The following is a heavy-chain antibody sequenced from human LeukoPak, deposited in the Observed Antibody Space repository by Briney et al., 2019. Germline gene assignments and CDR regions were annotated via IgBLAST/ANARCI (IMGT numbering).Heavy chain of an antibody. Sequence: GGSLGLSCAASGFTFSSYTMNWVRQAPGKGLEWVSSISSTGTYIYYADSVKGRFTISRDNAKNSLFLQMNSLGAGDTAMYYCARDLPVYGGNSDYWGQGTLVSVSS. CDR3: ARDLPVYGGNSDY. CDR1: GFTFSSYT. V-gene: IGHV3-21*01. D-gene: IGHD4-23*01. CDR2: ISSTGTYI. J-gene: IGHJ4*02.